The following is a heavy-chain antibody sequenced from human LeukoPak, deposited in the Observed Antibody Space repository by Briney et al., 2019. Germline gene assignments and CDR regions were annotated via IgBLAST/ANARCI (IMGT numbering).Heavy chain of an antibody. Sequence: SETLSLTCAVYGGSFSGYYWSWIRQPPGKGLEWIGEINHSGSTNYNPSLKSRVTISVDTSKNQFSLKLSSVTAADTAVYYCARGVYDYVWGSYRSFDYWGQGTLVTVSS. CDR3: ARGVYDYVWGSYRSFDY. CDR1: GGSFSGYY. CDR2: INHSGST. D-gene: IGHD3-16*02. V-gene: IGHV4-34*01. J-gene: IGHJ4*02.